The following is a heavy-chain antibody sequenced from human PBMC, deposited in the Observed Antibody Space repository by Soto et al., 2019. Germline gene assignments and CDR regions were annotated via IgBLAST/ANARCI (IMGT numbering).Heavy chain of an antibody. CDR2: ISHDGSNK. CDR3: AKHLPALAGDLHVMDV. Sequence: QVQLVESGGGVVQPGRSLRLSCAASGFTFSSYGMHWVRQAPGKGLEWVAGISHDGSNKYFADSVKGRFTISRDNSQNTLYLQLNCLRAECTAVYYCAKHLPALAGDLHVMDVWGQGTTVTVSS. J-gene: IGHJ6*02. D-gene: IGHD6-19*01. V-gene: IGHV3-30*18. CDR1: GFTFSSYG.